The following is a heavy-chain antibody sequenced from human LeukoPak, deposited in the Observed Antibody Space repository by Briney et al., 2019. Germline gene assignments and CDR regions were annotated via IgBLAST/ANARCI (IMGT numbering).Heavy chain of an antibody. CDR1: GDSISSYY. CDR3: ARSERIIMILGGAFDI. CDR2: IYYSGST. V-gene: IGHV4-59*08. J-gene: IGHJ3*02. Sequence: PSETLSLTCTVSGDSISSYYWSWIRQPPGKGLEWIGYIYYSGSTNYSPSLKSRVTISVDTSKNQCSLKLSSVTAADTAVYYCARSERIIMILGGAFDIWGQGTVVTVSS. D-gene: IGHD3-22*01.